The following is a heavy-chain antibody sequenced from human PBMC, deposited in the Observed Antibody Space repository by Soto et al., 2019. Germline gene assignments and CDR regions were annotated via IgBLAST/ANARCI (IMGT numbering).Heavy chain of an antibody. D-gene: IGHD4-17*01. J-gene: IGHJ4*02. V-gene: IGHV3-21*01. CDR3: ARDDYGDILFDY. CDR1: GVTFSSYS. Sequence: GGSLRLSCAASGVTFSSYSMNWVRQAPGKGLEWVSSISSSSSYIYYADSVKGRFTISRDNAKNSLYLQMNSLRAEDTAVYYCARDDYGDILFDYWGQGTLVTVSS. CDR2: ISSSSSYI.